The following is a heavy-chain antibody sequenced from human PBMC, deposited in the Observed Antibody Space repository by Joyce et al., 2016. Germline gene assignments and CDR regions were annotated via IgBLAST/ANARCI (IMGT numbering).Heavy chain of an antibody. D-gene: IGHD3-3*01. V-gene: IGHV3-21*01. J-gene: IGHJ4*02. Sequence: EVQLVESGGGLVKPGGSLRLSCAASGFTFSSYNMNWVRQAPGRGREWVSSISSSSSHIFYADSLKGRFTISRDNAKNSLYLQMNSLRAEDTAVYYCARDNDFWSGYYTRDLDYWGQGTLVTVSS. CDR3: ARDNDFWSGYYTRDLDY. CDR1: GFTFSSYN. CDR2: ISSSSSHI.